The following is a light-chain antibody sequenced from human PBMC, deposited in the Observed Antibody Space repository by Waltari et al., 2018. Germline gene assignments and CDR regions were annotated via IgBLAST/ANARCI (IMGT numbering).Light chain of an antibody. V-gene: IGLV4-69*01. CDR3: QAWGTGIQGV. CDR2: VNSDGSH. Sequence: QLGVTQSPSASASLGASVTPTCILRSWHSTIAAACHQQQPEKGPRFLMKVNSDGSHSKGDGIPDRFSGSSSGAERYLTISSLQSEDEADYYCQAWGTGIQGVFGGGTKLTVL. CDR1: SWHSTIA. J-gene: IGLJ3*02.